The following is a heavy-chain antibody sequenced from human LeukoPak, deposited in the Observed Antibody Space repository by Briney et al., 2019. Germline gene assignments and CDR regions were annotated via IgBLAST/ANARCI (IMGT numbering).Heavy chain of an antibody. D-gene: IGHD2-15*01. V-gene: IGHV1-69*13. CDR3: ARPTDHCSGGSCYNYYYFDY. J-gene: IGHJ4*02. Sequence: SVTVSCKASGGTFSSYAISWVRQAPGQGLEWMGGIIPIFGTANYAQKFQGRVTITADESTSTAYMELSSLRSEDTAVYYCARPTDHCSGGSCYNYYYFDYWGQGTLVTVSP. CDR2: IIPIFGTA. CDR1: GGTFSSYA.